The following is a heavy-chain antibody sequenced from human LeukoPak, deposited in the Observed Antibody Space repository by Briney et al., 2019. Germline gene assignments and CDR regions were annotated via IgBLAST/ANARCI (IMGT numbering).Heavy chain of an antibody. Sequence: SETLSLTCTVSGGSISSSSYYWGWIRQPPGKGLEWIGSIYYSGSTYYNPSLKSRVTISVDTSKNQFSLKLSSVTAADTAVYYCARETSMAGKIDYWGQGTLVTVSS. CDR1: GGSISSSSYY. J-gene: IGHJ4*02. CDR2: IYYSGST. V-gene: IGHV4-39*07. D-gene: IGHD5-24*01. CDR3: ARETSMAGKIDY.